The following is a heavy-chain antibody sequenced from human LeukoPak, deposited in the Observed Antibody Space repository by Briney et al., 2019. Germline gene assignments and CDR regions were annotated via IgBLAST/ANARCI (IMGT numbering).Heavy chain of an antibody. V-gene: IGHV1-69*05. CDR1: RGTFSSYA. CDR2: IIPIFGTA. Sequence: SVKVSCKASRGTFSSYAISWVRQAPGQGLEWMGGIIPIFGTANYAQKFQGRVTITTDESTSTAYMELSSLRSEDTAVYYCASSGIAARQDNWFDPWGQGTLVTVSS. CDR3: ASSGIAARQDNWFDP. J-gene: IGHJ5*02. D-gene: IGHD6-6*01.